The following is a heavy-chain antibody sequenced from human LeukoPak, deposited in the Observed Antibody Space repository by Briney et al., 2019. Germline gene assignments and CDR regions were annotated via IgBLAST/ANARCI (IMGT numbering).Heavy chain of an antibody. CDR2: IYSGGST. CDR1: GFTVSSNY. J-gene: IGHJ3*02. V-gene: IGHV3-53*01. D-gene: IGHD6-13*01. Sequence: GGSLRLSCAASGFTVSSNYMSWVRQAPGKGLEWVSVIYSGGSTYYADSVKGRFTISRDNSKNTLYLQMNSLRAEDTAVYYCARVNSHSSSWFLYAFDIWGQGTMVTVSS. CDR3: ARVNSHSSSWFLYAFDI.